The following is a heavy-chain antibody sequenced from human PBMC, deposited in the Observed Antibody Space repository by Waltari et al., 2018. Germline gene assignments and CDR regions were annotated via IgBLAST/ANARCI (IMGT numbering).Heavy chain of an antibody. Sequence: QVQLQESGPGLVKPSETLSLTCTGSGGSISDYYWSWVRQPAGKGLEWIGRIYSTGSTDYNPSLKSRVTLSVDTSKNQFSLKLSSVTAADTAVYYCARSKSYYYDGMDVWGQGTTVNVSS. V-gene: IGHV4-4*07. J-gene: IGHJ6*02. CDR1: GGSISDYY. CDR3: ARSKSYYYDGMDV. CDR2: IYSTGST.